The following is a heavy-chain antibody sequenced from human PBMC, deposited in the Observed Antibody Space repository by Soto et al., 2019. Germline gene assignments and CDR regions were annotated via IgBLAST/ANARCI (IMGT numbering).Heavy chain of an antibody. J-gene: IGHJ4*02. CDR3: AREDSGYDFTYYFDY. D-gene: IGHD5-12*01. V-gene: IGHV1-69*08. CDR1: GDTFSSYT. CDR2: IIHIVTIT. Sequence: QVQLVQSGAEVKKPGSSVKVSCKASGDTFSSYTISWVRQAPGRGLEWMGRIIHIVTITNYAQKFQGRVTITADKSTSTAYMELTSLRSEDTAVYYCAREDSGYDFTYYFDYWGQGTLVTVSS.